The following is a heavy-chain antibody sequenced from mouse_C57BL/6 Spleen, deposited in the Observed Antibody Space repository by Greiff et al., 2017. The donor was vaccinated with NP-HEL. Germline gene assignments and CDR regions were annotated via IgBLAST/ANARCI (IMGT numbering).Heavy chain of an antibody. CDR1: GYTFTSYW. D-gene: IGHD1-1*01. V-gene: IGHV1-55*01. CDR3: ARSRITTVVAHDY. CDR2: IYPGSGST. Sequence: VQLQQPGAELVKPGASVKMSCKASGYTFTSYWITWVKQRPGQGLEWIGDIYPGSGSTNYNEKFKSKATLTVDTSSSTAYMQLSSLTSEDSAVYYCARSRITTVVAHDYWGQGTTLTVSS. J-gene: IGHJ2*01.